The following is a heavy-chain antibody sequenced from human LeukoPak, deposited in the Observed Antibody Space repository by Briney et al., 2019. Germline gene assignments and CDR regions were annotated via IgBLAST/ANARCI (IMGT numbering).Heavy chain of an antibody. J-gene: IGHJ4*02. CDR1: GGSISSYY. D-gene: IGHD2-21*02. Sequence: SETLSLTCTVSGGSISSYYWSWIRQPPGKGLEWIGYIYYSGSTNYNPSLKSRVTISVDTSKNQFSLKLSSVTAADTAVYYCARVPGDQALDYWGQGTLVTVSS. CDR2: IYYSGST. CDR3: ARVPGDQALDY. V-gene: IGHV4-59*12.